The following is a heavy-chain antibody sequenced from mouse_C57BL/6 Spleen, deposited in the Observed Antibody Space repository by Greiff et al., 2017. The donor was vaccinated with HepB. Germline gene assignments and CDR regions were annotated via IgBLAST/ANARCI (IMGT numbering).Heavy chain of an antibody. Sequence: EVHLVESGGDLVKPGGSLKLSCAASGFTFSSYGMSWVRQTPDKRLEWVATISSGGSYTYYPDSVKGRFTISRDNAKNTLYLQMSSLKSVDTAMYYCARGIWDYWGQGTTLTVSS. CDR3: ARGIWDY. J-gene: IGHJ2*01. CDR2: ISSGGSYT. CDR1: GFTFSSYG. V-gene: IGHV5-6*01.